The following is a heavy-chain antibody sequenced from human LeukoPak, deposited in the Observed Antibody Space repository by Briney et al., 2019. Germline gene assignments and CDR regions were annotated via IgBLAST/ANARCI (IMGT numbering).Heavy chain of an antibody. Sequence: GGSLRLSCAASGFTCSTYVMSWVRQAPGKGLEWLSLILHNGDSTYYADSVKGRFTISRDNSKNTLYLQMNSLRAEDTAVYYCARGSHYYDSSGYYYFQHWGQGTLVTVSS. CDR1: GFTCSTYV. D-gene: IGHD3-22*01. V-gene: IGHV3-23*01. CDR2: ILHNGDST. J-gene: IGHJ1*01. CDR3: ARGSHYYDSSGYYYFQH.